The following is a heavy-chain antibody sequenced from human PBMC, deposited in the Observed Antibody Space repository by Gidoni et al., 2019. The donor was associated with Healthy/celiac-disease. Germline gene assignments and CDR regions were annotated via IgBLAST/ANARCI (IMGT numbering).Heavy chain of an antibody. Sequence: QVQLQESGPGLVKPSQTLSLTCTVSGGSISSGGYYWNWIRQHPGKGLEWIGYIYYSGSTYYNPSLKSRVTISVDTSKNQFSLKLSSVTAADTAVYYCARDRNPNFLYFDYWGQGTLVTVSS. D-gene: IGHD4-4*01. CDR1: GGSISSGGYY. CDR3: ARDRNPNFLYFDY. J-gene: IGHJ4*02. V-gene: IGHV4-31*03. CDR2: IYYSGST.